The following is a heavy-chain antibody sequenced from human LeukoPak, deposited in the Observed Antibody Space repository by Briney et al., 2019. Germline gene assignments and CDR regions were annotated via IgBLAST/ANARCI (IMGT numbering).Heavy chain of an antibody. J-gene: IGHJ6*02. CDR2: ISGSGGST. Sequence: PGGSLRLSCAASGFTFSSYAMSWVRQAPGKGLEWVSAISGSGGSTYYADSVKGRFTISRDNSKNTLYLQMNSLRAEDTAVYYCAKLGGDYVYYYYGMDVWGQGTTVTVSS. V-gene: IGHV3-23*01. CDR1: GFTFSSYA. D-gene: IGHD4-17*01. CDR3: AKLGGDYVYYYYGMDV.